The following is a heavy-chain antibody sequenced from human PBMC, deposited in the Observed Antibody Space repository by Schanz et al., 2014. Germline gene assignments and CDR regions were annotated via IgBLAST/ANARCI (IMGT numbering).Heavy chain of an antibody. D-gene: IGHD6-19*01. CDR1: GLAFSTSW. CDR3: ARDLRAVTGHYFDY. Sequence: EVQLVESGGGLVQPGGSLRLSCAASGLAFSTSWMTWLRQAPGKGLEWVATIKEDGSETYYVDSMKGRFTISRDNAKNSLYLQMNSLRAEDTAVDYCARDLRAVTGHYFDYWGQGTLVTVSS. CDR2: IKEDGSET. J-gene: IGHJ4*02. V-gene: IGHV3-7*01.